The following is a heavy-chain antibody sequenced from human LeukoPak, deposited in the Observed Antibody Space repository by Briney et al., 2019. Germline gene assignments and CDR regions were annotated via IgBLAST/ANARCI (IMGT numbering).Heavy chain of an antibody. Sequence: ASVKVSCKASGYTFTSYDINWVRQATGQGLEWMGWMNPNSGNTGYAQKFQGGVTITRNTSISTAYMELSSLRSEDTAVYYCARGRGYYDFWSGYSDYYYMDVWGKGTTVTVSS. CDR1: GYTFTSYD. V-gene: IGHV1-8*03. D-gene: IGHD3-3*01. J-gene: IGHJ6*03. CDR3: ARGRGYYDFWSGYSDYYYMDV. CDR2: MNPNSGNT.